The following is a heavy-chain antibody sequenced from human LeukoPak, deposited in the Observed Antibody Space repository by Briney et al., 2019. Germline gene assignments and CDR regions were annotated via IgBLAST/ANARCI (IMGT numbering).Heavy chain of an antibody. Sequence: PSQTLSLTCTVSGGSISSGAYYWSWIRQHPGKGLEWIGYIHYSGSTYYNPSLKSRVTISVDTSKNQFSLKLSSVTAADTAVYYCASMKYYDFWSGYYTEVGFDYWGQGTLVTVSS. V-gene: IGHV4-31*03. CDR2: IHYSGST. CDR3: ASMKYYDFWSGYYTEVGFDY. J-gene: IGHJ4*02. D-gene: IGHD3-3*01. CDR1: GGSISSGAYY.